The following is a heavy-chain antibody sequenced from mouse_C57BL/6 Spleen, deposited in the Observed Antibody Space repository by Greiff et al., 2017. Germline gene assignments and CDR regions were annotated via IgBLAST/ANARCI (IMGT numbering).Heavy chain of an antibody. CDR3: APYGYDGYYFDD. V-gene: IGHV1-80*01. D-gene: IGHD2-2*01. J-gene: IGHJ2*01. CDR2: IYPGDGDT. CDR1: GYAFSSYW. Sequence: QVQLQQSGAELVKPGASVKISCKASGYAFSSYWMNWVKQRPGKGLEWIGQIYPGDGDTNYNGKFKGKATLTADKSSSTAYMQLSSLTSEDSAVYFCAPYGYDGYYFDDWGKGTTLTVSS.